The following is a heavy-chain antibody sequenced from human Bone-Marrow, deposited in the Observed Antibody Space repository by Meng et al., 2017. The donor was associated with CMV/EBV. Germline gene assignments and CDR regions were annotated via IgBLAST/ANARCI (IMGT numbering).Heavy chain of an antibody. Sequence: GESLKISCAASGFTFSSYSMNWVRQAPGKGLEWVSSISSSSSYKYYADSVKGRFTISRENAKNSLYLQMNSLRAEDTAVYYCAREWELLSYNWCNPWGQGTLVTVSS. D-gene: IGHD1-26*01. CDR1: GFTFSSYS. CDR2: ISSSSSYK. CDR3: AREWELLSYNWCNP. J-gene: IGHJ5*02. V-gene: IGHV3-21*01.